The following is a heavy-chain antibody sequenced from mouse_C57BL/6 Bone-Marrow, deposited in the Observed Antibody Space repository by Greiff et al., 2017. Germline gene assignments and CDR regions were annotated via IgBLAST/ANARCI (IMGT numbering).Heavy chain of an antibody. Sequence: VHVKQSGAELVRPGASVKLSCTASGFNIKDDYMHWVQQRPEQGLEWIGWIDPENGDTEYASKFQGKATITADTSSNTAYLQLSSLTSEYTAVYYCTTYDFDYWGQGTTLTVSA. V-gene: IGHV14-4*01. D-gene: IGHD2-4*01. CDR3: TTYDFDY. CDR1: GFNIKDDY. J-gene: IGHJ2*01. CDR2: IDPENGDT.